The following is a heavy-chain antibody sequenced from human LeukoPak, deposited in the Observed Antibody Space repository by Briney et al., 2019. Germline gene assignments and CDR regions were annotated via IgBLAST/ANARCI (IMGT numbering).Heavy chain of an antibody. V-gene: IGHV4-59*01. CDR3: AREYGGYTDAFDI. Sequence: SETLSLTCTVSGGPISSYYWSWIRQPPGKGLEWIGYIYYSGSTNYNPSLKSRVTISVDTSKNQFSLKLSSVTAADTAVYYCAREYGGYTDAFDIWGQGTMVTVSS. J-gene: IGHJ3*02. CDR1: GGPISSYY. D-gene: IGHD4-17*01. CDR2: IYYSGST.